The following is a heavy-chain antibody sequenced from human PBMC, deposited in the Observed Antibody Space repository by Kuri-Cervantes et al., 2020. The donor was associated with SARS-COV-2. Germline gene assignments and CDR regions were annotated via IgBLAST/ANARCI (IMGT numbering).Heavy chain of an antibody. Sequence: ASVKVSCKASGYTFTNYGISWVRQAPGQGLEWMGWINGYNDNTKYAQKLQGRVTMTTDTSTSTAYMELRSLRSDDTAVYYCARGIVVVVAAMGYFDYWGQGPLVTVSS. CDR3: ARGIVVVVAAMGYFDY. D-gene: IGHD2-15*01. CDR1: GYTFTNYG. CDR2: INGYNDNT. J-gene: IGHJ4*02. V-gene: IGHV1-18*04.